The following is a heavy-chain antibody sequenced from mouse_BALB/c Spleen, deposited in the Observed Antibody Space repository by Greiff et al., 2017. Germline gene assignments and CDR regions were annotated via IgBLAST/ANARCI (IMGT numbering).Heavy chain of an antibody. Sequence: EVQLVESGGGLVKPGGSLKLSCAASGFTFSSYAMSWVRQTPEKRLEWVASISSGGSTYYPDSVKGRFTISRDNARNILYLQMSSLRSEDTAMYYCARGNYGSGFDYWGQGTTLTVSS. CDR1: GFTFSSYA. D-gene: IGHD1-1*01. CDR3: ARGNYGSGFDY. CDR2: ISSGGST. J-gene: IGHJ2*01. V-gene: IGHV5-6-5*01.